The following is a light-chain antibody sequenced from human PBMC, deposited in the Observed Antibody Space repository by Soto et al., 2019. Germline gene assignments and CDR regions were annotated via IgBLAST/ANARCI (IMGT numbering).Light chain of an antibody. CDR3: QQRSNWLT. CDR1: QNINNY. J-gene: IGKJ4*01. CDR2: DAS. Sequence: EIVLTQSPATLSLSPGERATLSCRASQNINNYLVWYQQRPGQAPRLLLYDASNRATGIPARFSGSGSGTDFTLTISSLEPEDFAVYYCQQRSNWLTFGGGTKVEVE. V-gene: IGKV3-11*01.